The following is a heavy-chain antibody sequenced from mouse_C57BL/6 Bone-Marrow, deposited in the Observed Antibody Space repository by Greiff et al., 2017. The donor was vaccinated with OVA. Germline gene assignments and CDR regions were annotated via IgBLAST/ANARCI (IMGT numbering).Heavy chain of an antibody. CDR2: IDPENGDT. D-gene: IGHD3-2*02. Sequence: VQLQQSGAELVRPGASVKLSCTASGFNIKDDYMHWVKQRPEQGLEWIGWIDPENGDTEYASKFQGKATITADPSSNTAYLQLSSLTSEDTAVYYCTSSSETAQARLDYWGQGTTLTVSS. V-gene: IGHV14-4*01. CDR1: GFNIKDDY. J-gene: IGHJ2*01. CDR3: TSSSETAQARLDY.